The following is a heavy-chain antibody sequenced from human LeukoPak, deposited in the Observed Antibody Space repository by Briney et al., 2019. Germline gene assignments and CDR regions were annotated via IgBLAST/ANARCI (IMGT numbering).Heavy chain of an antibody. Sequence: GGSLRLSCAASGFTFSNAWMSWVRQAPGKGLEWDGRIKSKTDGGTTDYAAPVKGRFTISRDDSKNTLYLQMNSLKTEDTAVYYCTTSVRVPAAFFDYWGQGTLVTVSS. V-gene: IGHV3-15*01. J-gene: IGHJ4*02. CDR1: GFTFSNAW. CDR3: TTSVRVPAAFFDY. CDR2: IKSKTDGGTT. D-gene: IGHD2-2*01.